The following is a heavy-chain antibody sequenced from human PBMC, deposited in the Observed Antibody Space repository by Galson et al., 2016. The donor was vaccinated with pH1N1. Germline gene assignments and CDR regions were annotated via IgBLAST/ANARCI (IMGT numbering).Heavy chain of an antibody. V-gene: IGHV6-1*01. Sequence: CAISGDSVSAKSVTWNWIRQSPSKGLEWLGRAYFRSQWHNDYAESLRGRLTVNADTSKNEFSLQLNSVTPEDTAVYYCARAKYDNLWGSYRLDYWGQGTPVTVSS. CDR3: ARAKYDNLWGSYRLDY. CDR2: AYFRSQWHN. CDR1: GDSVSAKSVT. J-gene: IGHJ4*02. D-gene: IGHD3-16*02.